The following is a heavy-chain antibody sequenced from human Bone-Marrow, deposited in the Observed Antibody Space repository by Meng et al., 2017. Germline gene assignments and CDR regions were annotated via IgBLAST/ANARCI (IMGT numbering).Heavy chain of an antibody. Sequence: SETLSLTCTVPGGSISSYYWSWIRQLPGKGLEWIGYIYYSGSTNYNPSLKSRVTISVDTSKNQFSLNLSSVTAADTAVYYCARDPATGYYYYGMDVWGQGTTVTVSS. CDR3: ARDPATGYYYYGMDV. CDR1: GGSISSYY. D-gene: IGHD2-15*01. J-gene: IGHJ6*02. V-gene: IGHV4-59*01. CDR2: IYYSGST.